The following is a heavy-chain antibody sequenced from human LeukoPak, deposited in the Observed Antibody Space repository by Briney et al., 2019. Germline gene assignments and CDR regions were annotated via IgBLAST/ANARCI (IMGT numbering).Heavy chain of an antibody. CDR2: IKSEPDGGTT. Sequence: GGSLRLSCAASGLTFRNAWMSCVRQAPEKGLECVGRIKSEPDGGTTDYAAPVKGRFTISRDDSKNMLYLQMNSLKTVDTAVYYCTTDPGDYEIYWGEGTLVTVSS. V-gene: IGHV3-15*01. D-gene: IGHD3-16*01. J-gene: IGHJ4*02. CDR3: TTDPGDYEIY. CDR1: GLTFRNAW.